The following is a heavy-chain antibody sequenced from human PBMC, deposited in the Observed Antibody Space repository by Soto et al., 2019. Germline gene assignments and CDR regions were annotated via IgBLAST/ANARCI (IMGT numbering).Heavy chain of an antibody. CDR2: ISSSSSYI. J-gene: IGHJ4*02. D-gene: IGHD6-6*01. CDR1: GFTFSSDS. V-gene: IGHV3-21*01. Sequence: GGSLRLSCAASGFTFSSDSINWVRQAPGKGLEWVSSISSSSSYIYYADSVKGRFTISRDNAKNSLYLQMNSLRAEDTAVYYCASGSSVDYWGQGTLVTVSS. CDR3: ASGSSVDY.